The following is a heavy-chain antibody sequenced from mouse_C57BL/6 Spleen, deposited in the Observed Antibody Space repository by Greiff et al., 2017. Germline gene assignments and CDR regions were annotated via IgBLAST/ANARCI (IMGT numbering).Heavy chain of an antibody. Sequence: EVQRVESGGGLVKPGGSLKLSCAASGFTFSDYGMHWVRQAPEKGLEWVAYISSGSSTIYYADTVKGRFTISRDNAKNTLFLQMTGLRSEDTAMYDCARDYGSRDWYFDVWGTGTTVTVSS. CDR3: ARDYGSRDWYFDV. J-gene: IGHJ1*03. CDR2: ISSGSSTI. CDR1: GFTFSDYG. V-gene: IGHV5-17*01. D-gene: IGHD1-1*01.